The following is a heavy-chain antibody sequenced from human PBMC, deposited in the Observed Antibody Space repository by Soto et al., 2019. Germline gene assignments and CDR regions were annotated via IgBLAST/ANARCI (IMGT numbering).Heavy chain of an antibody. CDR2: VNPSGGST. Sequence: QVQLVQSGAEVKKPGASVKVSRKASGYIFTAYSMHWVRQAPGQGLEWMGVVNPSGGSTNYAQKFQGRITMTMDTSTSTVYMDLSSLTSEDTAVYYCAREENCSDGICYSEYFQRWGQGTLVTVSS. D-gene: IGHD2-15*01. CDR3: AREENCSDGICYSEYFQR. CDR1: GYIFTAYS. J-gene: IGHJ1*01. V-gene: IGHV1-46*01.